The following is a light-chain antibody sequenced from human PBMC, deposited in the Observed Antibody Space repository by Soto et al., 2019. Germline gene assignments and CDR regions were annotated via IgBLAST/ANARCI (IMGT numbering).Light chain of an antibody. J-gene: IGLJ2*01. CDR3: SSYTSGTKVV. V-gene: IGLV2-14*03. CDR1: SSGAYDY. Sequence: QSVLTQPASVSGSPGQSITISCTGASSGAYDYVSWYQQHPGTAPKLLIFDVTNRPSGVSSRFSGSKSGNTASLTISGLQTEDEADYYCSSYTSGTKVVFGGGTQLTVL. CDR2: DVT.